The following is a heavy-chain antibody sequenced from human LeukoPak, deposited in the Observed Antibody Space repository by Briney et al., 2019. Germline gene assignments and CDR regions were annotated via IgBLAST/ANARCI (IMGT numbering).Heavy chain of an antibody. Sequence: GGSLRLSCAASGFTFSSYSMNWVRQAPGKGLEWVSSISSSSSYIYYADSVKGRFTISRDNAKNSLYLQMNSLRAEDTAVYYCARMEAVAGRTPLWGQGTLVTASS. D-gene: IGHD6-19*01. V-gene: IGHV3-21*01. CDR2: ISSSSSYI. J-gene: IGHJ4*02. CDR1: GFTFSSYS. CDR3: ARMEAVAGRTPL.